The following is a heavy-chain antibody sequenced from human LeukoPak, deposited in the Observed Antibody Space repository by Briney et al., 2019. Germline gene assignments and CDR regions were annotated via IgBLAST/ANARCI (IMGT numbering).Heavy chain of an antibody. J-gene: IGHJ6*02. CDR3: ARDLPGSGFLGYCSGGSCYDYYYYGMDV. CDR2: ISYDGSNK. Sequence: GGSLRLSCAASGFTFSSYAMHWVRQAPGKGLEWVAVISYDGSNKYYADSVKGRFTISRDNSKNTLYLQMNSLRAEDTAVYYCARDLPGSGFLGYCSGGSCYDYYYYGMDVWGQGTTVTVSS. D-gene: IGHD2-15*01. V-gene: IGHV3-30-3*01. CDR1: GFTFSSYA.